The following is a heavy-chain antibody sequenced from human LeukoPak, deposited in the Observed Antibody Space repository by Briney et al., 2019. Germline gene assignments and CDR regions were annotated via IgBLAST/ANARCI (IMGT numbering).Heavy chain of an antibody. Sequence: PSETLSLTCTVSGGSISSSSYYWGWIRQPPGKGLEWIGSIYYSGSTYYNPSLKSRVTISVITSKNQFSLKLSSVTAADTAVYYCARQGVYYYDSSGYPDYWGQGTLVTVSS. V-gene: IGHV4-39*01. CDR1: GGSISSSSYY. CDR3: ARQGVYYYDSSGYPDY. CDR2: IYYSGST. J-gene: IGHJ4*02. D-gene: IGHD3-22*01.